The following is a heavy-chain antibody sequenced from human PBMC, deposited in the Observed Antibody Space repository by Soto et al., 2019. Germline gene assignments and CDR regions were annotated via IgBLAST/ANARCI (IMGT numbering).Heavy chain of an antibody. J-gene: IGHJ6*03. Sequence: SETLSLTCTVSGGSISSYYWSWIRQPPGKGLEWIGYIYYSGSTNYNPSLKSRVTISVDTSKNQFSLKLSSVTAADTAVYYCARGRIAAGYFMDVRGKGTSVIVSS. CDR2: IYYSGST. CDR1: GGSISSYY. V-gene: IGHV4-59*01. D-gene: IGHD2-15*01. CDR3: ARGRIAAGYFMDV.